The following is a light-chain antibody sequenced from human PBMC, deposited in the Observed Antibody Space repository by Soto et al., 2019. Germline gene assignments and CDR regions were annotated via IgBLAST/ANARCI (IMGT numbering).Light chain of an antibody. CDR2: GAS. V-gene: IGKV3-15*01. CDR1: QSVSRN. J-gene: IGKJ4*01. CDR3: QQYNNWPLT. Sequence: ETVMTQSPATLSVSPGERATLSCRASQSVSRNLAWYQQKPGQAPRLLIYGASTRATGMPARFSGSGSGTEFTLTISSLQSEDFAVYYCQQYNNWPLTFGGGTKV.